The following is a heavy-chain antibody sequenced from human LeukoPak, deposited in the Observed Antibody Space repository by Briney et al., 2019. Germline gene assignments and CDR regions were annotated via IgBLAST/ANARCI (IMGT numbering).Heavy chain of an antibody. CDR3: AKGGKWDVTPFDY. J-gene: IGHJ4*02. Sequence: PGGSLRLSCAASGFTFSSHAMSWVRQAPGKGLEWVSAISISGGSTYYADSVKGRFTISRDNSKNTLYLQVNSLRAEDTAVYYCAKGGKWDVTPFDYWGQGTLVTVSS. D-gene: IGHD1-26*01. CDR1: GFTFSSHA. CDR2: ISISGGST. V-gene: IGHV3-23*01.